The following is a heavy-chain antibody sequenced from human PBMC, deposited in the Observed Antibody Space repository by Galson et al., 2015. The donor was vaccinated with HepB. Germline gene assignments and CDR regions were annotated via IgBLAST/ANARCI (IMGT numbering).Heavy chain of an antibody. V-gene: IGHV1-69*04. D-gene: IGHD2-2*01. CDR1: GGTFSSYA. J-gene: IGHJ5*02. Sequence: SVKVSCKASGGTFSSYAISWVRQAPGQGLEWMGRIIPILGIANYAQKFQGRVTITADKSTSTAYMELSSLRSEDTAVYYCARVGYCSSTSCHNWFDPWGQGTLVTVSS. CDR2: IIPILGIA. CDR3: ARVGYCSSTSCHNWFDP.